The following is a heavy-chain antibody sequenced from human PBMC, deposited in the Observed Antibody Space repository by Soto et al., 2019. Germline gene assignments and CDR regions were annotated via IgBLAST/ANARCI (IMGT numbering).Heavy chain of an antibody. V-gene: IGHV4-4*02. CDR2: LYHSGST. D-gene: IGHD5-18*01. CDR1: GGSISSSNW. CDR3: AKGITALGRIDY. Sequence: QVQLQESGPGLVKPSWTLSLTCAVSGGSISSSNWLSWVRQPPGKGLEWIGELYHSGSTNYNPSLKSRGTIAVAKHRNQGSLKLSSVTAADTAVYYWAKGITALGRIDYWGQVNRVTASS. J-gene: IGHJ4*02.